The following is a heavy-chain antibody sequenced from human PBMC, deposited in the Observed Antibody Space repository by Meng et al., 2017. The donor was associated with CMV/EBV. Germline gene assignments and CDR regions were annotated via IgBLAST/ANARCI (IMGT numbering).Heavy chain of an antibody. CDR3: ARDRGYYDSSGRAPYYYYGMDV. D-gene: IGHD3-22*01. CDR1: GFTFSSYE. Sequence: GESLKISCAASGFTFSSYEMNWVRQAPGKGLEWVSYSDGATTIYYADSVKGRFTISRDNAKNSLYLQMNSLRAEDTAVYYCARDRGYYDSSGRAPYYYYGMDVWGQGTMVTVSS. J-gene: IGHJ6*02. CDR2: SDGATTI. V-gene: IGHV3-48*03.